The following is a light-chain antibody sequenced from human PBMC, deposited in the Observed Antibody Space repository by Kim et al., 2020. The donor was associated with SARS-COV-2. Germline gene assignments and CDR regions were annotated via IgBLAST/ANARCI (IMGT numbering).Light chain of an antibody. Sequence: QFVLTQPPSASGTPGQRVTISCSGSSSNIGSNTVNWYQQLLGTAPKLLIYSNNQRPSGVPDRFSGSKSSTSASLAISGLQSEDEADYYCAAWDGSLSGPVFGGGTQLTVL. J-gene: IGLJ3*02. CDR1: SSNIGSNT. V-gene: IGLV1-44*01. CDR3: AAWDGSLSGPV. CDR2: SNN.